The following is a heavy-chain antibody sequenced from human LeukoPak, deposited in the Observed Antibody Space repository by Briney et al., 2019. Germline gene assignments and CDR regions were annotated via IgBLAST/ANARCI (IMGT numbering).Heavy chain of an antibody. CDR2: IIGGDATI. CDR1: GFTFSSYW. CDR3: AKGASPFDY. Sequence: PGGSLRLSCAASGFTFSSYWMSWVRQAPGKGLQWVSSIIGGDATIYYADSVKGRFTISRDISKNTLYLQMTSLRAEDTAIYYCAKGASPFDYLGQGTLVTVSS. V-gene: IGHV3-23*01. J-gene: IGHJ4*02.